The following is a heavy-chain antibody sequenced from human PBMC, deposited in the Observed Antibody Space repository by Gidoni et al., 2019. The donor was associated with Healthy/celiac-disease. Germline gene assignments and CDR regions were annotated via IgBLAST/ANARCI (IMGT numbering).Heavy chain of an antibody. CDR1: GSTFTGYS. CDR3: ASDHSPVAAHLYPRDY. Sequence: QVQLVQSGAEVKKPGASVKVSCNASGSTFTGYSMHWVRQAPGQGLEWMGWTRPNSGGTNYAQKFKGRVTMTRDTSISTAYMELSRLRSDDTAVYYCASDHSPVAAHLYPRDYWGQGTLVTVSS. CDR2: TRPNSGGT. V-gene: IGHV1-2*02. J-gene: IGHJ4*02. D-gene: IGHD6-19*01.